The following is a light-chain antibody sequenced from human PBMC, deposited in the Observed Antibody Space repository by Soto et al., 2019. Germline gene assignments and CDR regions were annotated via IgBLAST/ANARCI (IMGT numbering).Light chain of an antibody. Sequence: EIVMTQSPATLSVSPGERATLSCSASQSIGSNLAWYQQKPGQAPRLLIYAACIRATDFPARFSGSGSGTEFTLTISSLQSEDFALFYCQQYYNWPLTFGQGTKVDIK. CDR2: AAC. CDR3: QQYYNWPLT. CDR1: QSIGSN. V-gene: IGKV3-15*01. J-gene: IGKJ1*01.